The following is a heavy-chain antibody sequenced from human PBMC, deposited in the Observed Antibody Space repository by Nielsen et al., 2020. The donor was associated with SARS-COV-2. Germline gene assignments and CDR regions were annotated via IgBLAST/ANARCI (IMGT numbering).Heavy chain of an antibody. V-gene: IGHV3-23*01. Sequence: GESLKISCAASGFSFSSYAMTWVRQAPGKGLEWVSSIGTTGDKTFYADSVKGRFTISRDNSKNTLYLQLNSLRAEDTAVFYWAKISGSQRHYFDFWGQGALVTVSS. J-gene: IGHJ4*02. CDR2: IGTTGDKT. CDR1: GFSFSSYA. CDR3: AKISGSQRHYFDF. D-gene: IGHD1-26*01.